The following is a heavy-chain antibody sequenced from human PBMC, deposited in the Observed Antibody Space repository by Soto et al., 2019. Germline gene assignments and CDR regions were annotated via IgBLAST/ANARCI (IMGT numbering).Heavy chain of an antibody. CDR1: GGSVNSGNYY. D-gene: IGHD1-1*01. Sequence: QVQLQQWGAGLLKPSETLSLTCAVYGGSVNSGNYYWSWIRQPPGKGLEWIGEMSHSGGTHFNPSTKSRVTISVDTSKSQFSLMMSSVTAADTTLYYCARVERGTATTVVDAFDIWGPGTLVNVSS. CDR2: MSHSGGT. CDR3: ARVERGTATTVVDAFDI. V-gene: IGHV4-34*01. J-gene: IGHJ3*02.